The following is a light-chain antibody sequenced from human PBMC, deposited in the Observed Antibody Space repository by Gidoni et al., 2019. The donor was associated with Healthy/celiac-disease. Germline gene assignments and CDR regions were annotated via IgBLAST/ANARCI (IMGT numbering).Light chain of an antibody. Sequence: EVVLTQSQATLSLSTGERATLSCRASQSVSSYLAWYQQQPGQAPRLLIYDASNRATGSPARFSGSGSWTDFTLTTSSREPEDFAVYYCQQRSNWPLITFGQGTRLEIK. J-gene: IGKJ5*01. CDR2: DAS. CDR3: QQRSNWPLIT. CDR1: QSVSSY. V-gene: IGKV3-11*01.